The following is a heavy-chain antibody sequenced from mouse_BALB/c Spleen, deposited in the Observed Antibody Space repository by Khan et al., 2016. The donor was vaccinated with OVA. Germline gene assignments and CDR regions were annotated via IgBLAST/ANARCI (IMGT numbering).Heavy chain of an antibody. J-gene: IGHJ2*01. CDR2: IWAGGST. CDR1: GFSLTSYG. V-gene: IGHV2-9*02. Sequence: QVQLKESGPGLVAPSQSLSITCTVSGFSLTSYGVHWVRQPPGKGLEWMGVIWAGGSTNYNSALMSRLSISKDKSKSQVFLKMNSLQTDATAMYYCASLEDIWCQGTTLTVSS. CDR3: ASLEDI.